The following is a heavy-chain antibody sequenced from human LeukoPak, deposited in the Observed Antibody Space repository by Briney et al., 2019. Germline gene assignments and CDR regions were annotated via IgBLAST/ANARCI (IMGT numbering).Heavy chain of an antibody. J-gene: IGHJ6*03. CDR3: ARDQGFRGLYYFMDV. V-gene: IGHV1-46*01. CDR2: IDPSGGST. CDR1: GYIFTSYY. D-gene: IGHD3-16*01. Sequence: GASVTLSCKASGYIFTSYYLHWVRQAPGQGLEWMGVIDPSGGSTSYSQKFQGRVTMTRDTSTGTIYMELSSLRSEDTAVYYCARDQGFRGLYYFMDVWGKGTTVTVSS.